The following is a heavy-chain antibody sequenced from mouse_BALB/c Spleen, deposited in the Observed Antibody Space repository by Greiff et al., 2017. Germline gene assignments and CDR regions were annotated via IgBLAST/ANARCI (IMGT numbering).Heavy chain of an antibody. D-gene: IGHD2-4*01. J-gene: IGHJ4*01. CDR2: ISYSGST. Sequence: VQLKESGPGLVKPSQSLSLTCTVTGYSITSDYAWNWIRQFPGNKLEWMGYISYSGSTSYNPSLKSRISITRDTSKNQFFLQLNSVTTEDTATYYCAREGGYDYFYAMDYWGQGTSVTVSS. CDR1: GYSITSDYA. CDR3: AREGGYDYFYAMDY. V-gene: IGHV3-2*02.